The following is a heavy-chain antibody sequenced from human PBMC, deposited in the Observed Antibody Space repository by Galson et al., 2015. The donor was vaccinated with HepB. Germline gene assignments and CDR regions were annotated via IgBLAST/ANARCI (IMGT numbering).Heavy chain of an antibody. V-gene: IGHV1-69*13. Sequence: SVKVPCKAYGGSFSSYAISWVRQAPGQGLEWMGGIIPIFGTANYAQKFQGRVSITADESTSTAYMELSSLRSEDTSVYYCARLVREPGVLGQVTTVTVAS. D-gene: IGHD3-10*01. CDR1: GGSFSSYA. CDR3: ARLVREPGV. J-gene: IGHJ6*02. CDR2: IIPIFGTA.